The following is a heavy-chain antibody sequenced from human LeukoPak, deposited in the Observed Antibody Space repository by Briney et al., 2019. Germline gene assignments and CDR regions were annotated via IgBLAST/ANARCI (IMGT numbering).Heavy chain of an antibody. D-gene: IGHD6-13*01. J-gene: IGHJ6*03. CDR3: AREEEGSSWYWGYYYYYYMDV. CDR1: GFTFSDYY. Sequence: GGSLRLSCAASGFTFSDYYMSWIRQAPGKGLEWVSYISRSGSTIYYADSVKGRFTISRDNAKNSLYLQMNSLRAEDTAVYYCAREEEGSSWYWGYYYYYYMDVWGKGTTVTISS. CDR2: ISRSGSTI. V-gene: IGHV3-11*01.